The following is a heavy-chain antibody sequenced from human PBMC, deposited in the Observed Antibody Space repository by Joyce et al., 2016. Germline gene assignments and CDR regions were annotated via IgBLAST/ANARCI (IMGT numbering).Heavy chain of an antibody. CDR3: ASGFRADHVFDI. V-gene: IGHV6-1*01. CDR2: TYFRSKWYS. CDR1: GDSISSNSGA. D-gene: IGHD6-25*01. J-gene: IGHJ3*02. Sequence: QVQLQQSGPGLAKPSQTLSLTCAISGDSISSNSGAWNWIRQSPSRGLEWLGRTYFRSKWYSDYALSVKSRITINPDPSRNQFSLQLNSVTPEDTAVYYCASGFRADHVFDIWGQGSMVTVSS.